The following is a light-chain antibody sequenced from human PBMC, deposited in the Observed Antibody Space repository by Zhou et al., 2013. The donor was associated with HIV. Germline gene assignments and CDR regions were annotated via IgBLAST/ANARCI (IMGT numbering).Light chain of an antibody. CDR1: LNISNGH. CDR3: HQYGTSPPVT. J-gene: IGKJ4*01. V-gene: IGKV3-20*01. Sequence: EIVLTQSPGTLSLSPGERATLSCRSSLNISNGHLAWYQQKHGQAPRLLIYGASRRATGVPDRFGGGGSGTDFTLTISRLEPEDFAVYYCHQYGTSPPVTFGGGTKVEI. CDR2: GAS.